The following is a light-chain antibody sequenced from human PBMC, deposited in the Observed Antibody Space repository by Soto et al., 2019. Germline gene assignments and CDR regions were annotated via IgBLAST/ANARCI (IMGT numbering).Light chain of an antibody. CDR2: KAS. Sequence: DIQMSQSPSTLSASVGDRVTITCRASQTIDSWLAWYQQRPGKPPNLLIYKASTLASGVPSRFSGSGSGTEFTLTISSLQPDDFATYYCQQYNSRRTFGQGTKVDIK. J-gene: IGKJ1*01. V-gene: IGKV1-5*03. CDR3: QQYNSRRT. CDR1: QTIDSW.